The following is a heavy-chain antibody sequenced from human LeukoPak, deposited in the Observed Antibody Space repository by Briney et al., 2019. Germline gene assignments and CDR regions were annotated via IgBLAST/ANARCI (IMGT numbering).Heavy chain of an antibody. D-gene: IGHD2-15*01. J-gene: IGHJ4*02. CDR2: IYHSGST. V-gene: IGHV4-38-2*01. CDR3: ARRSARSAVVAASPYFDY. CDR1: GYSISSGYY. Sequence: SETLSLTCAVSGYSISSGYYWGWIRQPPGQGLEWIGSIYHSGSTYYNPSLKSRVTISVDTSKNQFSLKLSSVTAADTAVYYCARRSARSAVVAASPYFDYWGQGTLVAVSS.